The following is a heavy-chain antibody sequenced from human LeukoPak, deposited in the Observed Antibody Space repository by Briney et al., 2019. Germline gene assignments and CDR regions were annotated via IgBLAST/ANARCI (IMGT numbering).Heavy chain of an antibody. V-gene: IGHV3-23*01. CDR3: ARAGNYYGRHTNWFDP. CDR2: LSGLGYRT. D-gene: IGHD3-10*01. J-gene: IGHJ5*02. CDR1: GFIFGSYA. Sequence: GGSLRLSCEASGFIFGSYAMGWVRQAPGKGLEWVSGLSGLGYRTHYADSVRGRFIISRDNSKNSLFLQMNSLRAEDTAVYYCARAGNYYGRHTNWFDPWGQGTLVTVSS.